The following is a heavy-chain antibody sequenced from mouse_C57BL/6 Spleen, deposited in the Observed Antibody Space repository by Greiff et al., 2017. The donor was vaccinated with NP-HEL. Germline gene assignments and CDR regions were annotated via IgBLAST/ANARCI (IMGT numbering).Heavy chain of an antibody. CDR3: ARSDYYSNYYAMDY. CDR1: GYAFSSYW. D-gene: IGHD2-5*01. J-gene: IGHJ4*01. Sequence: VQLQQSGAELVKPGASVKISCKASGYAFSSYWMNWVKQRPGKGLEWIGQIYPGGGDTNYNGKFKGKATLTADKSSSTASMQLSSLTSEDSAVYFCARSDYYSNYYAMDYWGQGTSVTVSS. CDR2: IYPGGGDT. V-gene: IGHV1-80*01.